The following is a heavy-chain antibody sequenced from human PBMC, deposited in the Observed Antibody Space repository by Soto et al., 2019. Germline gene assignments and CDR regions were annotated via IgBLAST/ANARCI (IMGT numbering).Heavy chain of an antibody. V-gene: IGHV1-18*01. D-gene: IGHD5-12*01. J-gene: IGHJ4*02. Sequence: QVQLVQYGAEVKKPGASVKVSCKASGYTFTSYGISWVRQAPGQGLEWMGWISAYNGNTNYAQMLQGRVTMTTDTSTSTAYMELRSLRSDDTAVYYCARDQASGYSGYAPDFDYWGQGTLVTVSS. CDR1: GYTFTSYG. CDR3: ARDQASGYSGYAPDFDY. CDR2: ISAYNGNT.